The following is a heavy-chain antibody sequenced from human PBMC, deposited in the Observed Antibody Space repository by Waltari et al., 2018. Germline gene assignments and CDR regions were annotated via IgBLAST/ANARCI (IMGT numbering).Heavy chain of an antibody. CDR3: AKEHEVGWPTLDS. D-gene: IGHD6-19*01. CDR1: VFTFIRYS. Sequence: EVRLVESGGLVVEPGGSLRLSCAASVFTFIRYSMHWVRQRPGKGLEWLSVIQGNGRASFYGDSVVGRFIVSRDNNRNSHYLQMNSLRIEDTAMYYCAKEHEVGWPTLDSWGQGTRVTVYS. J-gene: IGHJ4*02. V-gene: IGHV3-43*01. CDR2: IQGNGRAS.